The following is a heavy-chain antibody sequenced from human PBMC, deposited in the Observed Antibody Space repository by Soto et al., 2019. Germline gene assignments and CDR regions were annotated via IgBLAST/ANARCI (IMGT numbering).Heavy chain of an antibody. Sequence: QVQLVQSGAEVKKPGSSVKVSCNVSGGTFNTFAISWVRQAPGQGLEWMGGIIPILGPAFYAQKFQGRVTITADKSTNAAYLELSSLRSEDTDVYYCARAAKRYFDYWGQGTLVTVSS. V-gene: IGHV1-69*06. J-gene: IGHJ4*02. CDR1: GGTFNTFA. CDR2: IIPILGPA. CDR3: ARAAKRYFDY.